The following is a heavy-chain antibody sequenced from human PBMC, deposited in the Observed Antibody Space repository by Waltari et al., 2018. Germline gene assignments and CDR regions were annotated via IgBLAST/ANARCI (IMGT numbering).Heavy chain of an antibody. J-gene: IGHJ6*02. CDR1: GYTFTGYY. Sequence: QVQLVQSGAEVKKPGASVKVSCKASGYTFTGYYMHWVRQAPGQGLEWMGRINPNSGGTNYAQKFQGRVTMTRDTSISTAYMELSRLRSDDTAVYYCARVVAAAGTGYYYYGMDVWDQGTTVTVSS. CDR2: INPNSGGT. CDR3: ARVVAAAGTGYYYYGMDV. D-gene: IGHD6-13*01. V-gene: IGHV1-2*06.